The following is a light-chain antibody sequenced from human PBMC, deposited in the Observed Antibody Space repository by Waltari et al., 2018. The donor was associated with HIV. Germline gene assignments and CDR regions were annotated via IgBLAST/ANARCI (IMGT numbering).Light chain of an antibody. Sequence: QSVLTQTPSASGTPGQRVIVSCSGSSSNIGSNTVTWYQLLPGAAPRLLIHSLNQRPSGVPDRFSGSKSGASASLAISGLQSEDEADYYCAAWDDNLNGYVFGSGTKVTVL. V-gene: IGLV1-44*01. CDR1: SSNIGSNT. CDR2: SLN. J-gene: IGLJ1*01. CDR3: AAWDDNLNGYV.